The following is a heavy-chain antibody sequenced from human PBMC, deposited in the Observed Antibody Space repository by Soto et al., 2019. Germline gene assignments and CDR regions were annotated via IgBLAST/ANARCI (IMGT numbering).Heavy chain of an antibody. CDR2: IIPIFGTA. Sequence: QVQLVQSGAEVKKPGSSVTVSCKASGGTFSSYAISWVRQAPGQGLEWMGGIIPIFGTANYAQEFQGRVTITADESTSTAYMELSSLRSEDTAVYYCAREVTRFGASSGYYYYYGMDVWGQGTKVTVSS. V-gene: IGHV1-69*01. CDR1: GGTFSSYA. D-gene: IGHD3-10*01. CDR3: AREVTRFGASSGYYYYYGMDV. J-gene: IGHJ6*02.